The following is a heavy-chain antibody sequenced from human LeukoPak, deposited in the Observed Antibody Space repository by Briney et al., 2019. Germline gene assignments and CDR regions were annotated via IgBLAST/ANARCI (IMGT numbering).Heavy chain of an antibody. D-gene: IGHD2-2*01. Sequence: SETLSLTCTVSGGSLSGFYWGWIRQPPGKGLEWIGSIYYSGSTYYNPSLKSRVTISVDTSKNQFSLKLSSVTAADTAVYYCARLPGAAATYYYYMDVWGKGTTVTVYS. V-gene: IGHV4-39*01. CDR3: ARLPGAAATYYYYMDV. CDR2: IYYSGST. J-gene: IGHJ6*03. CDR1: GGSLSGFY.